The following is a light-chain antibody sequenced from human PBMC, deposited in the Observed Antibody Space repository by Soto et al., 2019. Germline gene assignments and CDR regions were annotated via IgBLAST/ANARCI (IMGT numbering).Light chain of an antibody. Sequence: QSVLTQPASVSGSPGQSITISCTGTSSDVGGYNYVSWYQQHPGKAPKLMIYEVSNRTSGVSTRFSGSKSGNTASLTISGLKAEDEADYYCSSYTSSSTYVFGTGTKVTVL. J-gene: IGLJ1*01. CDR1: SSDVGGYNY. V-gene: IGLV2-14*01. CDR3: SSYTSSSTYV. CDR2: EVS.